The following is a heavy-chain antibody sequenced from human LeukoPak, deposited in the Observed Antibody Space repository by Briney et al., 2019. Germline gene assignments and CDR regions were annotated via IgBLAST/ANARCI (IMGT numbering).Heavy chain of an antibody. CDR1: GFTFSSYA. Sequence: PGGSLRLSCAASGFTFSSYAMHWVRQAPGKGLEWVAVISYDGSNKYYADSVKGRFTISRDNSKNTLYLQMNSLRAEDTAVYYCARDRVKGIVVVVAATRVTASALDYWGQGTLVTVSP. D-gene: IGHD2-15*01. V-gene: IGHV3-30*04. CDR2: ISYDGSNK. CDR3: ARDRVKGIVVVVAATRVTASALDY. J-gene: IGHJ4*02.